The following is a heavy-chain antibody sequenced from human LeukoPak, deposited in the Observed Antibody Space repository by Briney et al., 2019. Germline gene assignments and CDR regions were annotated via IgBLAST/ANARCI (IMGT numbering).Heavy chain of an antibody. CDR3: IRGGIQVSGIDAFDI. CDR2: IGIAGDT. CDR1: AFTFSSYD. Sequence: GGSLRLSCAASAFTFSSYDMHWVRQAPGRGLEWVSAIGIAGDTYYPDSVKGRFTISRENAKNSMYLQMNRLKDGDTAVYYCIRGGIQVSGIDAFDIWGQGTMVTVSS. V-gene: IGHV3-13*01. J-gene: IGHJ3*02. D-gene: IGHD5/OR15-5a*01.